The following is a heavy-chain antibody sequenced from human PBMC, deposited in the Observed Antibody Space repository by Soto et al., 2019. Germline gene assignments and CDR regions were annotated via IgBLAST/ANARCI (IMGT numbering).Heavy chain of an antibody. CDR3: ARVIRGAYYNSPLDT. D-gene: IGHD3-10*01. Sequence: ASVKVSCKASGYTFTGYFMHWVRQAPGQGLEWMGWINPYSGGADYAQSFQGRVTMTRDTSISTVYMERSRLRFDDTAVYYCARVIRGAYYNSPLDTWGQGTVVTVSS. CDR2: INPYSGGA. CDR1: GYTFTGYF. J-gene: IGHJ5*02. V-gene: IGHV1-2*02.